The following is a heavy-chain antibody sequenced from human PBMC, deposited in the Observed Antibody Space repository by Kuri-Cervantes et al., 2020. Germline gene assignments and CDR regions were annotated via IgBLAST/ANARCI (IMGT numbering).Heavy chain of an antibody. J-gene: IGHJ5*02. CDR2: INQEGGAT. CDR1: GFTFSSYW. Sequence: GGSLRLSCAASGFTFSSYWMSWVRQAPGRGLESVAGINQEGGATYYVDSVEGRFTISRDNARNSLYLKMNILRDEDTAVYFCATDKGKGLFDPWGQGALVTVSS. D-gene: IGHD3-10*01. CDR3: ATDKGKGLFDP. V-gene: IGHV3-7*01.